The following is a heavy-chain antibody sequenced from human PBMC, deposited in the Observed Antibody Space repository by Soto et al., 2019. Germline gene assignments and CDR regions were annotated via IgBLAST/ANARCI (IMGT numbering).Heavy chain of an antibody. D-gene: IGHD4-17*01. V-gene: IGHV3-53*01. J-gene: IGHJ3*02. CDR1: GFTVSSNY. Sequence: GGSLRLSCAASGFTVSSNYMSWVRQAPGKGLEWVSVIYSGGSTYYADSVKGRFTISRDNSKNTLYLQMNSLRAEDTAVYYCASKSYGGNSGLDIWGQGTMVTVSS. CDR3: ASKSYGGNSGLDI. CDR2: IYSGGST.